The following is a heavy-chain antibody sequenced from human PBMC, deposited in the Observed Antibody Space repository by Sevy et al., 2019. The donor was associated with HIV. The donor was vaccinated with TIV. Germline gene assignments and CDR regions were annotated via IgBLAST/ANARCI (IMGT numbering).Heavy chain of an antibody. V-gene: IGHV5-51*01. CDR3: ARHYIYDYDISGSLTGAFDI. J-gene: IGHJ3*02. Sequence: GESLKISCKGSGYSFTSCWIGWVRQMPGKGLEWMRIIYPGDSDTRYSPSLQGQVTMSADRSISTAYIQWSSLKASDTAMCYCARHYIYDYDISGSLTGAFDIWGQGTMVTVSS. CDR1: GYSFTSCW. D-gene: IGHD3-22*01. CDR2: IYPGDSDT.